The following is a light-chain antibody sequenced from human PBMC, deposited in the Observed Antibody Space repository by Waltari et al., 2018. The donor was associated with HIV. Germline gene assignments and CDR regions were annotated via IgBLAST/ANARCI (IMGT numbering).Light chain of an antibody. J-gene: IGLJ1*01. Sequence: QSVLTHPPSVSGAPGQKVTISCTGLGPGLDVPWYQQLTGSAPKVLIYANNNRRQGLQDRFSAAKSGATATLAISRLRAEGTADYLSQCSDGRLDLYVFGTGTKVT. CDR3: QCSDGRLDLYV. CDR1: GPGLD. CDR2: ANN. V-gene: IGLV1-40*01.